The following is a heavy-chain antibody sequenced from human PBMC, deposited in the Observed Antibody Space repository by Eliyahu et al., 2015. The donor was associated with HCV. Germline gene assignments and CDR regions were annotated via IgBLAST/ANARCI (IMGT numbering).Heavy chain of an antibody. D-gene: IGHD3-10*01. Sequence: EVQLVESGGGLVKPGGPLRLSCXASGFTFRXAWMSWVRQATGKGLEWIGRIKSKTDGGTTDYAAPVKGRFTISRDDSKSTLYPQMNSLKTEDTAVYYCTTGAPGGFDYYLDVWGQGTTVTVSS. J-gene: IGHJ6*03. CDR1: GFTFRXAW. CDR2: IKSKTDGGTT. V-gene: IGHV3-15*01. CDR3: TTGAPGGFDYYLDV.